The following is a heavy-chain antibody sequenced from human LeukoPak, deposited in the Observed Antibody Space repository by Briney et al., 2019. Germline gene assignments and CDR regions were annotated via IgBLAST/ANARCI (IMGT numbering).Heavy chain of an antibody. Sequence: GGSLRLSCAASGFTFSNAWMSWVRQAPGKGLEWVGRIKSKTDGGTTDYAAPVKGRFTISRDDSKNTLYLQMNSLKTEDTAVYYCTTDEYYYDSSGSFDYWGQGTPVTVSS. J-gene: IGHJ4*02. D-gene: IGHD3-22*01. CDR1: GFTFSNAW. CDR3: TTDEYYYDSSGSFDY. CDR2: IKSKTDGGTT. V-gene: IGHV3-15*01.